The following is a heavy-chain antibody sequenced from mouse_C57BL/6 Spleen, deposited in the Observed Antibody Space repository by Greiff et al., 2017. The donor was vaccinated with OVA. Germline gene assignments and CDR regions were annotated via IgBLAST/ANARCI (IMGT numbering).Heavy chain of an antibody. CDR3: ARPRYYGYFDV. Sequence: EVKLVESGGGLVKPGGSLKLSCAASGFTFSDYGMHWVRQAPEKGLEWVAYISSGSSTIYYADTVKGRFTISRDNAKNTLFLQMTSLRSEDTAMYYCARPRYYGYFDVWGTGTTVTVSS. CDR2: ISSGSSTI. D-gene: IGHD1-1*01. CDR1: GFTFSDYG. V-gene: IGHV5-17*01. J-gene: IGHJ1*03.